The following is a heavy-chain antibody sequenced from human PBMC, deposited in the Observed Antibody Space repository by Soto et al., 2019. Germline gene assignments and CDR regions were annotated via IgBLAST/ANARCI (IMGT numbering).Heavy chain of an antibody. CDR3: AIHLTAAYSVGH. D-gene: IGHD2-21*02. CDR1: GFTFSSYA. J-gene: IGHJ4*02. V-gene: IGHV3-23*01. CDR2: ISGSGTST. Sequence: GGSLRLSCAASGFTFSSYAMSWVRQAPGNGLEWVSSISGSGTSTHYSDSVQGRFTISRDTSKHTLYLQMNSLRAEATAVYHCAIHLTAAYSVGHWGQGTPVTVSS.